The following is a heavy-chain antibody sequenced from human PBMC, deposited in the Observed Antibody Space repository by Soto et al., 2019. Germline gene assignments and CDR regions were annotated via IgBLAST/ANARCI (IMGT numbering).Heavy chain of an antibody. J-gene: IGHJ6*03. CDR2: IYYNGTT. Sequence: SETLSLTCTVSGGSISSYYWSWIRQPPGKGLEWIGYIYYNGTTDYNPSLKSRVTISVSTSKRQFSLRLTSVTAADTAVYYCAGEFFWRSSSSPTYYYYLDVWGKGTTVTVSS. CDR3: AGEFFWRSSSSPTYYYYLDV. V-gene: IGHV4-59*12. D-gene: IGHD6-6*01. CDR1: GGSISSYY.